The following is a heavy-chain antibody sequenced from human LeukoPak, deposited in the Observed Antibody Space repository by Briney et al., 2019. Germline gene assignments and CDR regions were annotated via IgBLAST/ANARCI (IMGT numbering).Heavy chain of an antibody. Sequence: ASVKVSCKVSGYTLTELSMHWVRQAPGKGLEWMGGFDPEDGETIYAQKFQGRLTMTEDTSTDTAYMELSSLRSEDTAVYYCATEVVGATTFGYWGQGTLVTVSS. CDR3: ATEVVGATTFGY. D-gene: IGHD1-26*01. J-gene: IGHJ4*02. CDR2: FDPEDGET. CDR1: GYTLTELS. V-gene: IGHV1-24*01.